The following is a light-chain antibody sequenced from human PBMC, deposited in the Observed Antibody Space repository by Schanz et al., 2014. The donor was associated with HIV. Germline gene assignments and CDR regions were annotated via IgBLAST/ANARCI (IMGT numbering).Light chain of an antibody. J-gene: IGKJ2*01. Sequence: DIQMTQSPSTLSASVGDRVTITCRARQSINRWLAWYQQKPGRAPKLLIYKTSALESGVPSRFSGSGSGTDFTLTISCLQSEDFATYYCQQYYSYPLTFGQGTKLEIK. CDR1: QSINRW. CDR3: QQYYSYPLT. V-gene: IGKV1-5*03. CDR2: KTS.